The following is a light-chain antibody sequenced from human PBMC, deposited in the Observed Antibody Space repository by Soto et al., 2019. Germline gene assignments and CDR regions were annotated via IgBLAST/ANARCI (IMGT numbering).Light chain of an antibody. CDR2: ESS. J-gene: IGKJ1*01. CDR1: QNVANY. Sequence: EIVLTQSPATLSLSPGERATLSCRASQNVANYLDWYQQKPGQAPRLLIYESSNRATGIAARFSGSGSGTDFTLTISSLEPEDFAVSYCQQRSNWPQTFAQGTTVDIK. CDR3: QQRSNWPQT. V-gene: IGKV3-11*01.